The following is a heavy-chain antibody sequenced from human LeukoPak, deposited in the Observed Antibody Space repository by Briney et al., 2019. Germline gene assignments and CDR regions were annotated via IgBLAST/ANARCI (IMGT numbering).Heavy chain of an antibody. Sequence: AEQVSCQASGYSFTGYYMQWVRQAPGHGLDWMGRINPNSGGTTYAQKSLRRVTMARVPSISTAYMELSRLRSDDTAVYYCARMSIAAAGTISGYYYYMDVWGKGTTVTVSS. J-gene: IGHJ6*03. CDR3: ARMSIAAAGTISGYYYYMDV. CDR1: GYSFTGYY. CDR2: INPNSGGT. D-gene: IGHD6-13*01. V-gene: IGHV1-2*06.